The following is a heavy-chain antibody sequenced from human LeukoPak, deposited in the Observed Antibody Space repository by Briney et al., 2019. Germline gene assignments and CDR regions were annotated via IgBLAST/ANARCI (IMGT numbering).Heavy chain of an antibody. V-gene: IGHV4-39*01. D-gene: IGHD3-22*01. J-gene: IGHJ6*04. Sequence: SETLSLTCTVSGGSISSSSYYWGWIRQPPGKGLEWIGSIYYSGSTYYNPSLKSRVTISVDTSKNQFSLKLSSVTAADTAVYYCARRGDTYYYDSSLMDAWGKGTTVTVSS. CDR3: ARRGDTYYYDSSLMDA. CDR1: GGSISSSSYY. CDR2: IYYSGST.